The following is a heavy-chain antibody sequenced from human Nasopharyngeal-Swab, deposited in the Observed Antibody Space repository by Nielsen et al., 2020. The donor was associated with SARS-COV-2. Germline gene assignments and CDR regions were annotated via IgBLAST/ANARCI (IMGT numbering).Heavy chain of an antibody. CDR2: IYYSGST. CDR1: GGSFSGYY. J-gene: IGHJ4*02. V-gene: IGHV4-34*01. Sequence: SETLSLTCAVYGGSFSGYYWSWIRQPPGKGLEWIGSIYYSGSTYYNPSLKSRVTISVDTSKNQFSLKLSSVTAADTAVYYCARQERQWLELQPHYFDYWGQGTLVTVSS. CDR3: ARQERQWLELQPHYFDY. D-gene: IGHD6-19*01.